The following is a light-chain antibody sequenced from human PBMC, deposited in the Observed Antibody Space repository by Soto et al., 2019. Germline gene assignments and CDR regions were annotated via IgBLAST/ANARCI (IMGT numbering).Light chain of an antibody. J-gene: IGLJ3*02. CDR3: VLYMGSGISV. CDR2: NTN. Sequence: QAVVTQEPSFSVSPGGTVTLTCALSSGSVSTSYHPSWYQQTPGQAPRTLIYNTNSRSSGVPDRFSGSILGNKAALTITGAQADDESDYYCVLYMGSGISVFGGGTKLTVL. V-gene: IGLV8-61*01. CDR1: SGSVSTSYH.